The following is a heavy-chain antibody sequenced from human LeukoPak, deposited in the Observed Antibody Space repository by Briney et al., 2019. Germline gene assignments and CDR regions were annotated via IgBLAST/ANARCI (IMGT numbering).Heavy chain of an antibody. D-gene: IGHD3-10*01. V-gene: IGHV3-30*04. CDR3: ARDPSTLLWFGELQNYFDY. J-gene: IGHJ4*02. CDR1: GFTFSSYA. Sequence: TGGSLRLSCAASGFTFSSYAMHWVRQAPGKGLEWVAVISYDGSNKYYADSVKGRFTISRDNSKNTLYLQMNSLRAEDTAVYYCARDPSTLLWFGELQNYFDYWGQGTLVTVSS. CDR2: ISYDGSNK.